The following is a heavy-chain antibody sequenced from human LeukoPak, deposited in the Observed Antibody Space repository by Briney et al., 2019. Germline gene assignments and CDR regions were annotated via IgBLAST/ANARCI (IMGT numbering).Heavy chain of an antibody. J-gene: IGHJ5*02. Sequence: SETLSLTCAVYGGSFRGYYWNWIRQPPGKGLESIAEINHSGRTIYNSSLRSRVTISVDTSKNQFSLKLSSVTAADTAMYYCAREGDTTVRWLDPWGQGILVTVSS. CDR3: AREGDTTVRWLDP. D-gene: IGHD1-1*01. CDR2: INHSGRT. V-gene: IGHV4-34*01. CDR1: GGSFRGYY.